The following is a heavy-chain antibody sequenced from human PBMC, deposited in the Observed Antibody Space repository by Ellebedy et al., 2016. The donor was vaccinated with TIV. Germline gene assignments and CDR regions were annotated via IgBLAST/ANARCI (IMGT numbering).Heavy chain of an antibody. V-gene: IGHV3-7*04. Sequence: GESLKISXAASGFTLSNYWMHWVRQAPGKGLEWVANIKQDGSEKYYVGSVKGRFTISRDNAKNSLYLQMNSLRAEDTAVYYCARRYFDLWGRGTLVTVSS. CDR1: GFTLSNYW. J-gene: IGHJ2*01. CDR2: IKQDGSEK. CDR3: ARRYFDL.